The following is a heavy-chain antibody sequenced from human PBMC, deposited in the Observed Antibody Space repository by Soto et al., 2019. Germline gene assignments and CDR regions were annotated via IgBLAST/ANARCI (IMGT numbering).Heavy chain of an antibody. CDR3: ASAKWALDY. CDR1: GITLSDNY. Sequence: QVHLVASGGGLVKPGGSLRLSCVASGITLSDNYMTWIRQAPGKGLEWVSYISNSDYTTYYADSVKGRFTISRDNAKNSLYLQLNGLRVEDTAVYYCASAKWALDYWGQGILVTVSS. V-gene: IGHV3-11*01. J-gene: IGHJ4*02. CDR2: ISNSDYTT. D-gene: IGHD2-8*01.